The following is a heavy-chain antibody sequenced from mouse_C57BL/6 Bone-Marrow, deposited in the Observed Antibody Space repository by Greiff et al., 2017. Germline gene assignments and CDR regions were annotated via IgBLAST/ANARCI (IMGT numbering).Heavy chain of an antibody. J-gene: IGHJ4*01. CDR1: GYTFIDYE. D-gene: IGHD1-1*01. Sequence: VQLQQSGAELVRPGASVPLSCKASGYTFIDYEMPWVKQTPVHGLEWIGAIDPESGGTAYNQSFQGKVILTADKSSSTAYMELRSLTSEDSAVYYCTRPVVADYYAMDYGGQGTSVTVSS. CDR2: IDPESGGT. CDR3: TRPVVADYYAMDY. V-gene: IGHV1-15*01.